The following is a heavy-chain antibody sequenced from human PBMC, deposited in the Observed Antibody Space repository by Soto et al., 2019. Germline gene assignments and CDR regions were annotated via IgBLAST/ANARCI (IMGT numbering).Heavy chain of an antibody. CDR2: IWYDGSNK. D-gene: IGHD4-17*01. CDR1: GFTFSSYG. V-gene: IGHV3-33*01. CDR3: ARERVHGDYGGYYYYGMDV. J-gene: IGHJ6*02. Sequence: TGGSLRISCAASGFTFSSYGMHWVRQAPGKGLEWVAVIWYDGSNKYYADFVKGRFTISRDNSKNTLYLQMNSLRAEDTAVYYCARERVHGDYGGYYYYGMDVWGQGTTVTVSS.